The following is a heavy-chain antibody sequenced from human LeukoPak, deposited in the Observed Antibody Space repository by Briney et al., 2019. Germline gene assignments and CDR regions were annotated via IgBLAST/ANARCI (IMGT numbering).Heavy chain of an antibody. CDR3: ARHGYSSGSLAWFDP. J-gene: IGHJ5*02. CDR1: GGSISSYY. CDR2: IYYSGST. V-gene: IGHV4-59*01. Sequence: PSETLSLTCTVAGGSISSYYWSWIRQPPGKGLEWIGYIYYSGSTNYNPSLKSRVTISVDASKNQFSLKLSSVTAADTAVYYCARHGYSSGSLAWFDPWGQGTQVTVSS. D-gene: IGHD6-19*01.